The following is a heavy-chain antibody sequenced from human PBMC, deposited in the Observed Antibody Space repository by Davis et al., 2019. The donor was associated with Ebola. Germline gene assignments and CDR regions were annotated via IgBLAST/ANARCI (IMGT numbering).Heavy chain of an antibody. Sequence: GSLRLSCSVSGASISGYYWNWIRQSPGKGLEWIGYVYNSGTTYYNPSLKSRVTISVDTSKNQFSLKLSSVTAADTAVYYCARDSLYYYDSSGYYYAWHFDLWGRGTLVTVSS. D-gene: IGHD3-22*01. CDR3: ARDSLYYYDSSGYYYAWHFDL. CDR1: GASISGYY. V-gene: IGHV4-4*08. J-gene: IGHJ2*01. CDR2: VYNSGTT.